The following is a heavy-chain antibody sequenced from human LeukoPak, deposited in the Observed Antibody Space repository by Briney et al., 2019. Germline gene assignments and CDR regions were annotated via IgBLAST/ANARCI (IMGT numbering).Heavy chain of an antibody. J-gene: IGHJ4*02. CDR1: GFTFSSYA. V-gene: IGHV3-23*01. Sequence: PGGSLRLSCAASGFTFSSYAMSWVRQAPGKGLEWVSAISGSGGSTYYADSVKGRFTISRDNSKNTLYLQMNSLRAEDTAVYYCATTPLEWLCYYFDYWGQGTLVTVSS. CDR3: ATTPLEWLCYYFDY. CDR2: ISGSGGST. D-gene: IGHD3-3*01.